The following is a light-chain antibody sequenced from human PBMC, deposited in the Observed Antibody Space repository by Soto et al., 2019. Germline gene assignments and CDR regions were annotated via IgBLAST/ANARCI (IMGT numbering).Light chain of an antibody. CDR1: EGISSY. V-gene: IGKV1-39*01. J-gene: IGKJ1*01. Sequence: DIHMTQSPSSVSASLGDIVTITWRASEGISSYLNWYQLKPGTAPKLLIYAASNLQSGVPPRFSGSGSGKDFTLTIAALQPDDFATYYCHQSFSSPRTFGQGTKVDI. CDR2: AAS. CDR3: HQSFSSPRT.